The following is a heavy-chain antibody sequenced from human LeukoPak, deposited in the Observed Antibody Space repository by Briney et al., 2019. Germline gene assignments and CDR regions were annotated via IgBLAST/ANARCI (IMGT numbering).Heavy chain of an antibody. CDR3: ARGLPGYSNTWNDH. D-gene: IGHD6-13*01. CDR2: TNSDGSLP. CDR1: GFTFSRYW. J-gene: IGHJ5*02. Sequence: PGGSLRLSCAASGFTFSRYWMHWVRQAPGKGLVWVSRTNSDGSLPSYADSVKGRFTISRDNAKNTLYLQMNSLGVEDTAISYCARGLPGYSNTWNDHWGQGTLVTVSS. V-gene: IGHV3-74*01.